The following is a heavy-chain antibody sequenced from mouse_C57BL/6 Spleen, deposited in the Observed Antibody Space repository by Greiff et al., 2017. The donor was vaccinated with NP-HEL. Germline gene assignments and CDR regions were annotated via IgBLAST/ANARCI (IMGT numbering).Heavy chain of an antibody. Sequence: EVKVVESGGGLVQPGGSPKLSCAASGFTFSDYGMHWDRQAPEKGLELVAYISSGSSTIYYADTVKGRFTISRDNAKNTLFLQRTSLRSEDTAMYYCARRSTNYFDYWDRGTTLTVSS. V-gene: IGHV5-17*01. CDR3: ARRSTNYFDY. CDR2: ISSGSSTI. J-gene: IGHJ2*01. CDR1: GFTFSDYG. D-gene: IGHD5-1*01.